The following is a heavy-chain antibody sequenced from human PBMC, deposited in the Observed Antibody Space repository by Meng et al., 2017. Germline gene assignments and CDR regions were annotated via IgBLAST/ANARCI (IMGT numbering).Heavy chain of an antibody. Sequence: GESLKISCTASGFTFGDYAISWFRQAPGKGLKWVGFIRSKTYGAATEYAASVKGRFTISRDDSKSIAYLQMNSLKTEDTAVYYCNSKRWLEFGGWGQGTPVTVSS. D-gene: IGHD5-24*01. CDR3: NSKRWLEFGG. CDR1: GFTFGDYA. J-gene: IGHJ4*02. V-gene: IGHV3-49*03. CDR2: IRSKTYGAAT.